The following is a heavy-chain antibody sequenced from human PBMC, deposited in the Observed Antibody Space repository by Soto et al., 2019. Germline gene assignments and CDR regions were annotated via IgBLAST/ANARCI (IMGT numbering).Heavy chain of an antibody. J-gene: IGHJ5*02. CDR1: GGTVASSHW. CDR2: VYHTGDT. V-gene: IGHV4-4*02. D-gene: IGHD2-21*02. CDR3: AREIVTAGGNNYFDP. Sequence: SETLSLTCGVSGGTVASSHWWSWVRQSPGGGLEWIGNVYHTGDTNFDPSLQSRVTISVDESNNQFSLRLNSLTAADTAVYFCAREIVTAGGNNYFDPWGPGTLVTVSS.